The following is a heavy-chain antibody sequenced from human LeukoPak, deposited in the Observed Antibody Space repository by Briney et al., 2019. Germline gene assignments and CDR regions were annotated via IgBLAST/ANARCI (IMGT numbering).Heavy chain of an antibody. Sequence: PSETRSLTCSVSGASIGSYYWIWIRQPPGKGPEWLGTIYYSGNTKYNSSLKSRVSILADTSNNQFSLRLSSVTAADTAVYYCAREGLTTIGVIDVWGKGTTVTVSS. CDR2: IYYSGNT. V-gene: IGHV4-59*01. D-gene: IGHD1-1*01. CDR1: GASIGSYY. CDR3: AREGLTTIGVIDV. J-gene: IGHJ6*03.